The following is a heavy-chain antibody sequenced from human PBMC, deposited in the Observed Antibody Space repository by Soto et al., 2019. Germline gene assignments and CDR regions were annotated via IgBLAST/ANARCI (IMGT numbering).Heavy chain of an antibody. D-gene: IGHD1-26*01. CDR1: GGTFSSYT. CDR3: ARHGGGSAYFDY. J-gene: IGHJ4*02. Sequence: QVQLVQSGAAVKKPGSSVKVSCKASGGTFSSYTISWVRQAPGQGLEWMGRIIPILGIANYAQKFQGRVTITADKSTSTAYMELSSLRSEDTAVYYCARHGGGSAYFDYWGQGTLVTVSS. CDR2: IIPILGIA. V-gene: IGHV1-69*02.